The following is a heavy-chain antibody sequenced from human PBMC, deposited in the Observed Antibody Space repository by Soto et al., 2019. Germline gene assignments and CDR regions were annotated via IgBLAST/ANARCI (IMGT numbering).Heavy chain of an antibody. D-gene: IGHD4-17*01. CDR3: ARGGNGDNVGYSYFDL. CDR2: INPGGVST. V-gene: IGHV1-46*01. CDR1: GYTFTTYY. Sequence: QVQLVQSGAEVKKPGASVEVSCKASGYTFTTYYIHWVRHAPGQGLEWMGVINPGGVSTKYAQKVQNKVTMTSDTSTSTVYMDLSRLRPEDTAVYFCARGGNGDNVGYSYFDLWGRGTLVTVSP. J-gene: IGHJ2*01.